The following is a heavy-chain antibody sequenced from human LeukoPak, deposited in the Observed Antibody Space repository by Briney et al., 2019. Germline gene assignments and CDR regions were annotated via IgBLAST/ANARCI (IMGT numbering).Heavy chain of an antibody. D-gene: IGHD1-26*01. J-gene: IGHJ4*02. Sequence: PSETLSLTCTVSGGSISSYYWGWIRQPPGKGLEFIGHIYYSGSTNYNPSLKSRVTMSVDTSKNQFSLKLSSVTAADTAVYYCARHEVRGSYLSGNFDYWGQGTLVTVSS. CDR2: IYYSGST. CDR3: ARHEVRGSYLSGNFDY. CDR1: GGSISSYY. V-gene: IGHV4-59*08.